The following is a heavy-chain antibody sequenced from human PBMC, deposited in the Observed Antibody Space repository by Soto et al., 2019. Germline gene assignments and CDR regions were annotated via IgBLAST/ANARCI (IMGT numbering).Heavy chain of an antibody. V-gene: IGHV1-2*02. CDR1: GYTFTGYY. D-gene: IGHD2-2*01. J-gene: IGHJ4*02. Sequence: GASVKVSCKASGYTFTGYYMHWVRQAPGQGLEWMGWINPNSGGTNYAQKFQGRVTMTRDTSISTAYMELSRLRSDDTAVYYCARGYCSSTSCSFYFDYWGQGTRVTVSS. CDR2: INPNSGGT. CDR3: ARGYCSSTSCSFYFDY.